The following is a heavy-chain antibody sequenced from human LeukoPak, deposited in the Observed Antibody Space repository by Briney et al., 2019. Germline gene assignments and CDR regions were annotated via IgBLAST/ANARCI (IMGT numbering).Heavy chain of an antibody. CDR3: AKGARGDTVTSIVGLNWFDP. D-gene: IGHD4-17*01. CDR2: IWNDGSNK. Sequence: GGSLRLSCAASGFTFSRHGMHWVRQAPGKGLEWVAVIWNDGSNKYYADSVKGRFSISRDNSKNTLYLQMNSLRADDTAVYYCAKGARGDTVTSIVGLNWFDPWGQGTLVTVSS. CDR1: GFTFSRHG. V-gene: IGHV3-33*03. J-gene: IGHJ5*02.